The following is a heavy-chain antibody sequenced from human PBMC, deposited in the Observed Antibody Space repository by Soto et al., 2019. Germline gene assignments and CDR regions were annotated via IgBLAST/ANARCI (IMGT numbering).Heavy chain of an antibody. J-gene: IGHJ5*02. Sequence: QVQLQQWGAGLLKPSETLSLTCAVYGGSFSGYYWSWIRQPPGKGLEWIGEINHSGSTNYNPSLKSQVTISVDTSKNQFSLKLSSVTAADTAVYYCARGRNYYDSSGYSRTKSPNWFDPWGQGTLVTVSS. CDR3: ARGRNYYDSSGYSRTKSPNWFDP. CDR2: INHSGST. V-gene: IGHV4-34*01. D-gene: IGHD3-22*01. CDR1: GGSFSGYY.